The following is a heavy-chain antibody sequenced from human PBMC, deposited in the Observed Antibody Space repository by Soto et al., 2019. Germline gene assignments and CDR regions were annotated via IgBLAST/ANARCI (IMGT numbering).Heavy chain of an antibody. Sequence: SETLSLTCTVSGGSISSSSYYWGWIRQPPGKGLEWIGSIYYSGSTYYNPSLKSRVTISVDTSKNQFSLKLSSVTAADTAVYYCARQARTTRYYDSSGYDYWGQGTLVTVSS. V-gene: IGHV4-39*01. CDR2: IYYSGST. CDR1: GGSISSSSYY. D-gene: IGHD3-22*01. CDR3: ARQARTTRYYDSSGYDY. J-gene: IGHJ4*02.